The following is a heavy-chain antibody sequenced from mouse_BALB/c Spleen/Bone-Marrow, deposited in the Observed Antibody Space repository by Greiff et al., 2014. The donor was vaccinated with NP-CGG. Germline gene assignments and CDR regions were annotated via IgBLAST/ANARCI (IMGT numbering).Heavy chain of an antibody. D-gene: IGHD2-4*01. Sequence: EVKLLESGPELVKPGASMKISCKASGYSFTGYTMNWVKQSHGKNLEWIGLINPYNGGTSYNQKFKGKATLTVDKSSSTAYMELLSLTSEDSAVYYCAREGAYDYEIFDYWGHGTTLTVSS. V-gene: IGHV1-18*01. CDR3: AREGAYDYEIFDY. CDR2: INPYNGGT. J-gene: IGHJ2*01. CDR1: GYSFTGYT.